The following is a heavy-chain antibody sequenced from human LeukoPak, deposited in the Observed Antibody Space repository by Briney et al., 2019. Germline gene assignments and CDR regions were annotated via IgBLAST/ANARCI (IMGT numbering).Heavy chain of an antibody. CDR2: IYYSGST. CDR1: GGSISSGGYY. Sequence: SQTLSLTCTVSGGSISSGGYYWSWIRQHPGKGLEWIGYIYYSGSTYYSPSLKSRVTISVDTSKNQFSLKLSSVTAADTAVYYCARNTCSGGSCYQDYWGQGTLVTVSS. CDR3: ARNTCSGGSCYQDY. D-gene: IGHD2-15*01. J-gene: IGHJ4*02. V-gene: IGHV4-31*03.